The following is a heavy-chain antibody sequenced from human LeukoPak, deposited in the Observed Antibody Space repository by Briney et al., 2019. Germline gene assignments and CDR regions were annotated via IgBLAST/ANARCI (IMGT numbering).Heavy chain of an antibody. V-gene: IGHV3-53*01. CDR3: ARVSGYGDHGFDY. Sequence: PGGSLRLSCAASGFTVSSNYMSWVRQAPGKGLEWVSVIYSGGSTYYADSVKGRFTISRDNSKNTLYLQMNSLRAEDTAVYYCARVSGYGDHGFDYWDQGTLVTVSS. CDR1: GFTVSSNY. J-gene: IGHJ4*02. CDR2: IYSGGST. D-gene: IGHD4-17*01.